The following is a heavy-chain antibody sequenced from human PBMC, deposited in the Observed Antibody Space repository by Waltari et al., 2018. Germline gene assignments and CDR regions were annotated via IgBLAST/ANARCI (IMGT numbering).Heavy chain of an antibody. V-gene: IGHV4-30-2*01. Sequence: QLQLQESGSGLVKPSQTLSLTCAVSGGSISSGGYSWSWIRQPPGKGLEWIGYIYHSGSTYYNPSLKSRDTISVDRSKNQFSLKLSSVTAADTAVYYCARGNDSSGYQGDAFDIWGQGTMVTVSS. CDR2: IYHSGST. D-gene: IGHD3-22*01. CDR1: GGSISSGGYS. CDR3: ARGNDSSGYQGDAFDI. J-gene: IGHJ3*02.